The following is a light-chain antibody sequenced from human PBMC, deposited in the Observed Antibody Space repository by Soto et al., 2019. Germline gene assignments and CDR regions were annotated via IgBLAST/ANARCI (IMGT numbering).Light chain of an antibody. V-gene: IGLV2-23*02. CDR1: SSDVGSYNL. CDR2: EAT. J-gene: IGLJ3*02. CDR3: CAYAGSGTVV. Sequence: QSALTQPASVSGSPEQSITISCTGTSSDVGSYNLVSWYQQHPGKAPKVMIYEATKRPSGVSNRFSGYKSGNTASLTISGLQAEDEGDYYCCAYAGSGTVVFGGGTQLTVL.